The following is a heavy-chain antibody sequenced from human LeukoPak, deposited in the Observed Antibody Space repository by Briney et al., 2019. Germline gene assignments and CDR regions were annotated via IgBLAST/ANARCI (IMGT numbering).Heavy chain of an antibody. J-gene: IGHJ3*02. CDR2: IKQGGSEK. D-gene: IGHD3-10*01. Sequence: GGALRLSCAASGFTFSSYWMSWVGQAPGKGLEGVANIKQGGSEKYYVDSVKGRFTISRDNAKNSLYLQMNSLRAEDTAVYYCARDQRGAFDIWGQGTMVTVSS. CDR3: ARDQRGAFDI. V-gene: IGHV3-7*01. CDR1: GFTFSSYW.